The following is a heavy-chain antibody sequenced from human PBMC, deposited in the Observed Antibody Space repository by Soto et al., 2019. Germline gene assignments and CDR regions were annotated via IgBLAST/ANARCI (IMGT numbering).Heavy chain of an antibody. J-gene: IGHJ5*02. D-gene: IGHD3-10*01. CDR1: GGPISSSSYY. V-gene: IGHV4-39*07. CDR2: IYYSGST. CDR3: AREVRIYYYGSVEVRDNWFDP. Sequence: PSETLSLTCTVSGGPISSSSYYWGWIRQPPGKGLEWIGSIYYSGSTYYNPSLKSRVTISVDTSKNQFSPKLSSVTAADTAVYYCAREVRIYYYGSVEVRDNWFDPWAREPWSPSPQ.